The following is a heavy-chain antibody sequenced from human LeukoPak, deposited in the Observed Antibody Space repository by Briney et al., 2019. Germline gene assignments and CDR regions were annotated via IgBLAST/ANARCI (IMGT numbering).Heavy chain of an antibody. D-gene: IGHD3-22*01. V-gene: IGHV3-23*01. CDR3: AKDNISYYYDSSGYYYFDY. CDR2: ISGSGGST. J-gene: IGHJ4*02. Sequence: GGSLRLSCAASGFTFSDYYMSWVRQAPGKGLEWVSAISGSGGSTYYADSVKGRFTISRDNSKNTLYLQMNSLRAEDTAVYYCAKDNISYYYDSSGYYYFDYWGQGTLVTVSS. CDR1: GFTFSDYY.